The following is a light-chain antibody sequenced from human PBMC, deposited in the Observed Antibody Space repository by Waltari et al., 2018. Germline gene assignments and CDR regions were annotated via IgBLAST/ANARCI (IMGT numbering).Light chain of an antibody. CDR1: QSVLYSSNNKNY. CDR2: WAS. V-gene: IGKV4-1*01. J-gene: IGKJ4*01. CDR3: QQYYSTPPT. Sequence: DIVMTTSPDSLAVSLGERATINCKDSQSVLYSSNNKNYLAWYQQKPGQPPKLLIYWASTRESGVPDRFSGSGSGTDFTLTISSLQAEDVAVYYCQQYYSTPPTFGGGTKVEIK.